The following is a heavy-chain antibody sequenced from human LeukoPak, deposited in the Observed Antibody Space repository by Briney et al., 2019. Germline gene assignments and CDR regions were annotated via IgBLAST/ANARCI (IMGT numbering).Heavy chain of an antibody. CDR1: GFTFSSSW. J-gene: IGHJ4*02. V-gene: IGHV3-7*01. D-gene: IGHD2-15*01. CDR2: IKQDGSQK. Sequence: PGGSLRLSCAASGFTFSSSWMTWVRQAPGRGLEWVANIKQDGSQKYYVDSVKGRFTISRDNAKNSLYLQMNSLRVEDTAVYSCACGSGYHEYWGQGTLVTVSS. CDR3: ACGSGYHEY.